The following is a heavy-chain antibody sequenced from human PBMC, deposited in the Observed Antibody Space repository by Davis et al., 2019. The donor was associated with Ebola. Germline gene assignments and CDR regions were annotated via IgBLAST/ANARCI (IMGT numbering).Heavy chain of an antibody. V-gene: IGHV1-46*01. J-gene: IGHJ3*02. CDR2: INPSGGST. Sequence: ASVKVSCKASGYTFTSYYMHWVRQAPGQGLEWMGIINPSGGSTSYAQKFQGRVTMTRDTSTSTVYMELSSLRSEDTAVYYCARDHLRFLDWGGGAFDIWGQGTMVTVSS. CDR1: GYTFTSYY. D-gene: IGHD3-3*01. CDR3: ARDHLRFLDWGGGAFDI.